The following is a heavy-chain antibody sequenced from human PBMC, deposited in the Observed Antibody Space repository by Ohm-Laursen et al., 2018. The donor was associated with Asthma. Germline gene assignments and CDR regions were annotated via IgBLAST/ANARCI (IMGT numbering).Heavy chain of an antibody. CDR1: GFTFSSYA. D-gene: IGHD5-24*01. V-gene: IGHV3-23*01. J-gene: IGHJ4*02. CDR2: ISSGGGST. Sequence: SLRLSCTASGFTFSSYAMSWARQAPGKGLEWVSGISSGGGSTYYADSVRGRFTITRDNSKTTLFLQMNNLRAEDTAVYYCARGHGYNLYWGQGTLVTVSS. CDR3: ARGHGYNLY.